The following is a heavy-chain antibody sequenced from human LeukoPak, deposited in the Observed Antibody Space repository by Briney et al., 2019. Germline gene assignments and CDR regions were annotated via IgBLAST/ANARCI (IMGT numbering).Heavy chain of an antibody. J-gene: IGHJ5*02. CDR2: IIPIFGTA. CDR3: AVDSSGYYSARFDP. V-gene: IGHV1-69*13. Sequence: ASVKVSCEASGGTLSSYAISWVRQAPGQGLEWMGGIIPIFGTANYAQKFQGRVTITADESTSTAYMELSSLRSEDTAVYYCAVDSSGYYSARFDPWGQGTLVTVSS. CDR1: GGTLSSYA. D-gene: IGHD3-22*01.